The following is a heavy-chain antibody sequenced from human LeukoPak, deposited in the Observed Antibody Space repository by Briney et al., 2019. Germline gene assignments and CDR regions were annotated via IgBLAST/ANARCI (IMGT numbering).Heavy chain of an antibody. Sequence: ASVKVSCKASGYMFTSYDINWVRQATGQGLEWLGWMSPNSGNTGYVQKFQGRVAMTRNTSISTAYMELSSLRSEDTAVYYCARGPGLRCSGGSCYFDNWGQGTLVTVSS. D-gene: IGHD2-15*01. CDR1: GYMFTSYD. V-gene: IGHV1-8*01. CDR3: ARGPGLRCSGGSCYFDN. J-gene: IGHJ4*02. CDR2: MSPNSGNT.